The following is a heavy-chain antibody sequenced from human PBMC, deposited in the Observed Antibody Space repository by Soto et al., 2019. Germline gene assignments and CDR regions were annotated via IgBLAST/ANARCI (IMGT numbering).Heavy chain of an antibody. CDR2: INPSSGSS. Sequence: QVQLVQSGAEVKKPGASVKVSCKASGYTFTSSYMHWVRQAPGQGLEWMGIINPSSGSSGYAQKFQGRVTMTGDTSTSTVYMELSSLRSEDTAVYYCAREHGYGGNSPFDYWGQGTLVTVSS. J-gene: IGHJ4*02. D-gene: IGHD2-21*01. V-gene: IGHV1-46*01. CDR1: GYTFTSSY. CDR3: AREHGYGGNSPFDY.